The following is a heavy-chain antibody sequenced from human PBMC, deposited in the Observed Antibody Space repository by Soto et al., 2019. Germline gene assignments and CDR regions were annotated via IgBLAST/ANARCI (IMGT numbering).Heavy chain of an antibody. J-gene: IGHJ6*02. CDR2: IIPILGIA. CDR3: ARLRDSDGMDV. D-gene: IGHD1-26*01. Sequence: ASLKVSCKTSGDTFSSYTISCVRQAPGQGLEWMGRIIPILGIANYAQKFQGRVTITADKSTSTAYMELSSLRSEDTAVYYCARLRDSDGMDVWGQGTTVTVSS. V-gene: IGHV1-69*02. CDR1: GDTFSSYT.